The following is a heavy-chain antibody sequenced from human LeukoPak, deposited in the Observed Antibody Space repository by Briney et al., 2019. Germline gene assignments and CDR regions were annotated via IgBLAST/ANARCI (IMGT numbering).Heavy chain of an antibody. D-gene: IGHD6-13*01. CDR3: AKDGYSSIPGFHFEY. CDR1: GFTFSSFG. V-gene: IGHV3-30*02. Sequence: GGSVRLSCAASGFTFSSFGMHWVRQAPGKGLEWVAFIRYDESNKDYADSVKGRFTISRDNSKKTLYLHLNSLRVEDAAVYYCAKDGYSSIPGFHFEYWGQGTPVTVSS. CDR2: IRYDESNK. J-gene: IGHJ4*02.